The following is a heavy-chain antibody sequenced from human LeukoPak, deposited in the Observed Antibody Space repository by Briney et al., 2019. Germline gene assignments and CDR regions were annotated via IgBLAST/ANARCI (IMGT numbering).Heavy chain of an antibody. J-gene: IGHJ6*03. CDR2: IIDSGDIT. V-gene: IGHV3-23*01. D-gene: IGHD3-16*01. Sequence: GGSLRLSCEAPGFTFSSYAMSWVRQAPGRGLEWVSGIIDSGDITYYANSVKGRFTISRDNSKNTLYLQMNSLRAEDTAVYYCAKLGGQEVYNYYVGVWGKGTTVAVSS. CDR1: GFTFSSYA. CDR3: AKLGGQEVYNYYVGV.